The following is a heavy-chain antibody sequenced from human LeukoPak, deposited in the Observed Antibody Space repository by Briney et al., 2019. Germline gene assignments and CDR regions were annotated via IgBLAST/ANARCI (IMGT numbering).Heavy chain of an antibody. Sequence: ASVKVSCKASGYTFTTYYIHWVRQAPGQGLEWMGWINPNSGGTNYAQKFQGRVTMTRDTSISTAYMELSRLRSDDTAVYYCARDRDSSWPLPLNWFDPWGQGTLVTVSS. CDR1: GYTFTTYY. CDR2: INPNSGGT. D-gene: IGHD6-13*01. CDR3: ARDRDSSWPLPLNWFDP. V-gene: IGHV1-2*02. J-gene: IGHJ5*02.